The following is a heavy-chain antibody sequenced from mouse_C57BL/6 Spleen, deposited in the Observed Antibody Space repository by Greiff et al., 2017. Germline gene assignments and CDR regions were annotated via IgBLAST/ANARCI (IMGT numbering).Heavy chain of an antibody. D-gene: IGHD1-1*01. CDR1: GYAFSSYW. V-gene: IGHV1-80*01. CDR2: IYPGDGDT. J-gene: IGHJ1*03. CDR3: ARKGSSYWYFDV. Sequence: QVHVKQSGAELVKPGASVKISCKASGYAFSSYWMNWVKQRPGKGLEWIGQIYPGDGDTNYNGKFKGKATLTADKSSSTAYMQRSSLTSEDSAVYFCARKGSSYWYFDVWGTGTTVTVSS.